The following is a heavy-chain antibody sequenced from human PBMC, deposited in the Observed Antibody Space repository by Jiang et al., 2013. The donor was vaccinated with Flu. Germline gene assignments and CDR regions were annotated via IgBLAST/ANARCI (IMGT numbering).Heavy chain of an antibody. V-gene: IGHV1-69*04. Sequence: GAEVKKPGSSVKVSCKASGGTFSNYPISWVRQTPGQGLEWMGRIIPFHGITNFAQKFRGRVTITAGKSTGIAYMELSSLRSDDTAVYYCAREIAELPTSDTDYYYFGMDVWGNGTPSPSSQ. CDR3: AREIAELPTSDTDYYYFGMDV. CDR1: GGTFSNYP. CDR2: IIPFHGIT. J-gene: IGHJ6*04. D-gene: IGHD5-24*01.